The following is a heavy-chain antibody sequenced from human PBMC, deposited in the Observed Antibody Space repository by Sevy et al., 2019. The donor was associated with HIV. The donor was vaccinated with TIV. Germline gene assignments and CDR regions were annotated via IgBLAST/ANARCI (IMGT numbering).Heavy chain of an antibody. D-gene: IGHD3-10*01. CDR2: ISYDGSNK. V-gene: IGHV3-30-3*01. Sequence: GGSLRLSCAASGFTFSSYAMHWVRQAPGKGLEWVAVISYDGSNKYYADSVKGRFTISRDNSKNTLYLQMNSLRAEDTAVYYCARDQNYYGSGSYYNPFDYWGQGTLVTVSS. CDR3: ARDQNYYGSGSYYNPFDY. CDR1: GFTFSSYA. J-gene: IGHJ4*02.